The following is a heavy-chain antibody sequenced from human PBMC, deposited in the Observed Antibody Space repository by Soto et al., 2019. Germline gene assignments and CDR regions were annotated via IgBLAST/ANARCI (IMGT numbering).Heavy chain of an antibody. J-gene: IGHJ3*02. D-gene: IGHD6-19*01. CDR2: MNTNSGNT. V-gene: IGHV1-8*01. Sequence: QVQLVQSGAEVKKPGASVKVSCKASGYTFTSYDINCVRQATGQGLECMGWMNTNSGNTGYAQKCQGRVTRTRNASISTAYKELSSMRSEDTAVYYCARVSIAGAHDAFDIWGQGTMVTVST. CDR1: GYTFTSYD. CDR3: ARVSIAGAHDAFDI.